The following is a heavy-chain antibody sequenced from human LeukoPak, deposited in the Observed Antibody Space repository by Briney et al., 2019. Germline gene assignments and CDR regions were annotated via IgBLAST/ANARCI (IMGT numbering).Heavy chain of an antibody. V-gene: IGHV3-30*02. CDR1: GFTFSSYG. J-gene: IGHJ4*02. CDR2: IRYDGSNK. D-gene: IGHD6-13*01. CDR3: AKDEGIAAAGADY. Sequence: PGGSLRLSCAASGFTFSSYGMHWVRQAPGKGLEWVAFIRYDGSNKYYADSVKGRFTTSRDNSKNTLYLQMNSLRAEDTAVYYCAKDEGIAAAGADYWGQGTLVTVSS.